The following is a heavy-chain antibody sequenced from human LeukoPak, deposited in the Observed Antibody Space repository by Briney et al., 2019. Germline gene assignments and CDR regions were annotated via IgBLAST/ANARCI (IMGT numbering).Heavy chain of an antibody. CDR3: ARGYSGSYYLDY. Sequence: GASVTVSCKASGYTFTSYYMHWVRQAPGQGLEWMGWISAYNGNTNYAQKLQGRVTMTTDTSTSTAYMDLRSLRSDDTAVYYCARGYSGSYYLDYWGQGTLVTVSS. CDR2: ISAYNGNT. D-gene: IGHD5-12*01. V-gene: IGHV1-18*04. J-gene: IGHJ4*02. CDR1: GYTFTSYY.